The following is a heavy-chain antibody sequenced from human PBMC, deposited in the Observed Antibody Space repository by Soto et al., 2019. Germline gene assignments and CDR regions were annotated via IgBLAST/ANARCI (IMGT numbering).Heavy chain of an antibody. CDR2: IYYSGST. V-gene: IGHV4-39*01. D-gene: IGHD6-19*01. Sequence: SETLSLTCTVSGGPISSSSYYWGWIRQPPGKGLEWIGSIYYSGSTYYNPSLKSRVTISVDTSKNQFSLKLSSVTAADTAVYYCARQGYSSGWYRAHNWFDPWGQVTLVT. J-gene: IGHJ5*02. CDR3: ARQGYSSGWYRAHNWFDP. CDR1: GGPISSSSYY.